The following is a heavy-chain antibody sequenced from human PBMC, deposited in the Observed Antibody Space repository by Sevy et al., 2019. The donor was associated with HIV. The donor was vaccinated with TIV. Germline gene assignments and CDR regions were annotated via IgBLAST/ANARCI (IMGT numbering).Heavy chain of an antibody. Sequence: GGSLRLSCAASGFTFSSYSMNWVRQAPGKGLEWVSYISSSSSTIYYADSVKGRFIISRDNAKNSLYLQMNSLRDEETAVYYCARGDCSGGSCYPLAYWGQGTLVTVSS. J-gene: IGHJ4*02. D-gene: IGHD2-15*01. CDR3: ARGDCSGGSCYPLAY. CDR1: GFTFSSYS. CDR2: ISSSSSTI. V-gene: IGHV3-48*02.